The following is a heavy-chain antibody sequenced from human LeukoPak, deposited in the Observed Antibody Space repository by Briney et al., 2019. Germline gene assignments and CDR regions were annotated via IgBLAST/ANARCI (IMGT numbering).Heavy chain of an antibody. Sequence: GGSLRLSCAASGLIFGNYAMSWVRQAPGGGPEWLSSIAHDGSLTYYADSVKGRFTISRDNSKGTLYLQMNSLRVEDTALYYCAKYKIFGSPLFDYWGQGTLVTVSS. D-gene: IGHD3-9*01. J-gene: IGHJ4*02. CDR1: GLIFGNYA. CDR3: AKYKIFGSPLFDY. V-gene: IGHV3-23*01. CDR2: IAHDGSLT.